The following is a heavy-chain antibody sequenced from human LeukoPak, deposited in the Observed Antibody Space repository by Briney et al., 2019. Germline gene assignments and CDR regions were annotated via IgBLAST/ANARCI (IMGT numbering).Heavy chain of an antibody. CDR2: IYSGDSDT. Sequence: GESLKISCKGSGYSFTSYWIGWVRQMPGKGLEWMGIIYSGDSDTRYSPSFQGQVTISADKSISTAYLQWSSLKASDTAMYYCARPYSSSGWYSYYYYYMDVWGKGTTVTVSS. CDR1: GYSFTSYW. V-gene: IGHV5-51*01. D-gene: IGHD6-19*01. CDR3: ARPYSSSGWYSYYYYYMDV. J-gene: IGHJ6*03.